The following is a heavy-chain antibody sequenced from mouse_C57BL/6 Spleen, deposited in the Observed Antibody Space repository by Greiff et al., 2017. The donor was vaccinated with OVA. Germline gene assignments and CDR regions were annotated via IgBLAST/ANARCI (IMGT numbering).Heavy chain of an antibody. V-gene: IGHV6-3*01. D-gene: IGHD3-1*01. Sequence: EVKVEESGGGLVQPGGSMKLSCVASGFTFSNYWMNWVRQSPEKGLEWVAQIRLKSDNYATHYAESVKGRFTISRDDSKSSVYLQMNNLRAEDTGIYYCTVLGEAYWGQGTLVTVSA. CDR3: TVLGEAY. CDR1: GFTFSNYW. CDR2: IRLKSDNYAT. J-gene: IGHJ3*01.